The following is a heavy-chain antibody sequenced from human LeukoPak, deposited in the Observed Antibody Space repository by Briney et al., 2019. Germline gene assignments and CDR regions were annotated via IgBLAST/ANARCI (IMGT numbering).Heavy chain of an antibody. Sequence: GGSLRLSCAASAFTFISYSMNWVRQAPGKGLEWVSSFSSSSSYIYYADSVKGRFTISRDNAKNSLYLQMNSLRAEDTAVYYCAREGVAVAGKGGSFGQWGQGTLVTVSS. CDR2: FSSSSSYI. CDR1: AFTFISYS. D-gene: IGHD6-19*01. J-gene: IGHJ4*02. V-gene: IGHV3-21*01. CDR3: AREGVAVAGKGGSFGQ.